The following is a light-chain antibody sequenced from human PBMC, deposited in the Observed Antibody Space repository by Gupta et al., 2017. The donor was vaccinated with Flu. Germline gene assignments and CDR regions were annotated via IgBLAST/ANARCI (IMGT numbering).Light chain of an antibody. CDR2: SAS. V-gene: IGKV1-39*01. CDR3: LQSHGKPRL. CDR1: PNISIY. J-gene: IGKJ1*01. Sequence: DTQVTHLPSFLSASIGDRVPITSRTSPNISIYLSCHQQKPVQAPKLLICSASTSQSGVPSRFSGSASGTDFPLTIIILHPEDFATYCLLQSHGKPRLFGHGTKVDVK.